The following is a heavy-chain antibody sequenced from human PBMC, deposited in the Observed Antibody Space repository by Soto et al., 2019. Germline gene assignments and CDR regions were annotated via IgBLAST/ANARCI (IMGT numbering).Heavy chain of an antibody. CDR2: ISGSGGRT. D-gene: IGHD6-13*01. J-gene: IGHJ3*02. CDR3: AKGTQPHDFDI. Sequence: GGSLRLSCAASGFTFSSYAMSWVRQAPGKGLEWVSAISGSGGRTYYADSVKGRFSISRDNSKNTLYLQMNSLRAEDTAVYYCAKGTQPHDFDIWGQGKMVTVSS. V-gene: IGHV3-23*01. CDR1: GFTFSSYA.